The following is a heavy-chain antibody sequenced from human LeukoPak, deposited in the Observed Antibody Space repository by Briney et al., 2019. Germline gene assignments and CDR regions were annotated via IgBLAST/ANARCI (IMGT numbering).Heavy chain of an antibody. CDR2: IYPGDSDT. J-gene: IGHJ4*02. V-gene: IGHV5-51*01. CDR3: ARQYSSNWYVGGGTYYFDY. CDR1: GYSFTSYW. Sequence: GESLKISCKGSGYSFTSYWIGWVRQMPGKGLEWMGIIYPGDSDTRYSPSFQGQVTISADKSISTAYLQWSSLKASDTAMYYCARQYSSNWYVGGGTYYFDYWGQGTLVTVSS. D-gene: IGHD6-13*01.